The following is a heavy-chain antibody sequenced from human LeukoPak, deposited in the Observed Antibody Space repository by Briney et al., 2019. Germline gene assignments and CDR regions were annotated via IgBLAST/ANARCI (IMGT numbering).Heavy chain of an antibody. CDR1: GGSISSGGYY. CDR3: ARAERFGECDY. Sequence: SETLSLACTVPGGSISSGGYYWSWIRQHPGKGLEWIGYIYYSGSTYYNPSLKSRVTISVDTSKNQFSLKLSSVTAADTAVYYCARAERFGECDYWGQGTLVTVSS. V-gene: IGHV4-31*03. D-gene: IGHD3-10*01. CDR2: IYYSGST. J-gene: IGHJ4*02.